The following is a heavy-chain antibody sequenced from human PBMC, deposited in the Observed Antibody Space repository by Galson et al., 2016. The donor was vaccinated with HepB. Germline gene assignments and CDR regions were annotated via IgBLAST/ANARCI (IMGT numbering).Heavy chain of an antibody. J-gene: IGHJ6*03. CDR2: IHNGGGST. D-gene: IGHD6-19*01. Sequence: SLRLSCAASGFTVSTFYVNWVRQAPGKGLEWVSVIHNGGGSTYYGDSVKGRFTISRDTSKNTVYLQMNSLRPEDTAVYYCAREQWYYMDFWGKGTTVTVSS. V-gene: IGHV3-53*01. CDR3: AREQWYYMDF. CDR1: GFTVSTFY.